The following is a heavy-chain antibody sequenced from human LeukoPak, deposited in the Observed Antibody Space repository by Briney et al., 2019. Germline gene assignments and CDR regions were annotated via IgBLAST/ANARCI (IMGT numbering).Heavy chain of an antibody. Sequence: GASVKVSCKASGYTFTGYYMHWVRQAPGQGLEWMGWINPNSGGTNYAQKFQGRVTVTRNTSISTAYMELSSLRSEDTAVYYCARDYCSSTSCYYWSYYYGMDVWGQGTTVTVSS. CDR3: ARDYCSSTSCYYWSYYYGMDV. D-gene: IGHD2-2*01. CDR2: INPNSGGT. V-gene: IGHV1-2*02. J-gene: IGHJ6*02. CDR1: GYTFTGYY.